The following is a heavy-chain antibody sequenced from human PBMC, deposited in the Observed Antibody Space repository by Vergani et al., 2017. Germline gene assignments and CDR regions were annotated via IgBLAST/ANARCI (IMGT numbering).Heavy chain of an antibody. J-gene: IGHJ5*02. D-gene: IGHD6-13*01. Sequence: QVQLQESGPGLVKPSQTLSLTCTVSGGSISSASYYWSWIRQPAGKGLEWIGEINHSGSTNYNPSLKSRVTISVDTSKNQFSLKLSSVTAADTAVYYCARGDLWVAAAGRGDWFDPWGQGTLVTVSS. CDR2: INHSGST. V-gene: IGHV4-61*02. CDR3: ARGDLWVAAAGRGDWFDP. CDR1: GGSISSASYY.